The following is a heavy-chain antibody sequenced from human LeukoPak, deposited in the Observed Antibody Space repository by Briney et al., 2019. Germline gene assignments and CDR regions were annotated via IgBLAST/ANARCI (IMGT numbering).Heavy chain of an antibody. Sequence: ASVKVSCKASGYTFTGYYMHWVRPAPGQGVAWMGWINPDSGGTNYTQLCWSRVTMTRDTSISTAYMEVCRLRYHDTGVYNCVRERTGANSYGYWEYWGQGTLVTVSS. CDR1: GYTFTGYY. CDR3: VRERTGANSYGYWEY. D-gene: IGHD5-18*01. J-gene: IGHJ4*02. V-gene: IGHV1-2*02. CDR2: INPDSGGT.